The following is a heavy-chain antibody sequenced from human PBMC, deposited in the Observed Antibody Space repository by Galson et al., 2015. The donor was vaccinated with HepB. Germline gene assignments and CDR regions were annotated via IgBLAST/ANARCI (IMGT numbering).Heavy chain of an antibody. CDR1: GYTFSSYS. Sequence: SVKVSCKASGYTFSSYSIAWVRQAPGQGLEWVGWISPYTRDTNYARKLQGRVTMTTDTSTNTAYMELRSLRSDDTAVYYCARGGLVVVVDATQNNWFDPWGQGTSVTVSS. CDR3: ARGGLVVVVDATQNNWFDP. V-gene: IGHV1-18*01. J-gene: IGHJ5*02. CDR2: ISPYTRDT. D-gene: IGHD2-15*01.